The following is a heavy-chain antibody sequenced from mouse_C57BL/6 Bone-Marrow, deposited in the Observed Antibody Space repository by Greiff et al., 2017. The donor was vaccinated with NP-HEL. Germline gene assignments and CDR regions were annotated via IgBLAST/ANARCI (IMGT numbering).Heavy chain of an antibody. J-gene: IGHJ3*01. Sequence: EVKLQESGPVLVKPGASVKMSCKASGYTFTDYYMNWVKQSHGKSLEWIGVINPYNGGTSYNQKFKGKATLTVDKSSSTAYMELNSLTSEDSAVYYCARGVYYGYDRGPWFAYWGQGTLVTVSA. V-gene: IGHV1-19*01. CDR3: ARGVYYGYDRGPWFAY. CDR2: INPYNGGT. D-gene: IGHD2-2*01. CDR1: GYTFTDYY.